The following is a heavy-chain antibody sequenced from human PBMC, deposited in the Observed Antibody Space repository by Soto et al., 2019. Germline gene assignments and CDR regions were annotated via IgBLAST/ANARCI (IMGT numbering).Heavy chain of an antibody. Sequence: GGSLRLSCAASGFTFSSYAMSWVRQAPGKGLEWVSAISGSSGSTYYADSVKGRFIISRDNAKNTLYLQMNSLRDEDTAVYYCVRGRPDDTSMHYWGQGTLVTVSS. CDR3: VRGRPDDTSMHY. J-gene: IGHJ4*02. CDR2: ISGSSGST. D-gene: IGHD3-9*01. CDR1: GFTFSSYA. V-gene: IGHV3-23*01.